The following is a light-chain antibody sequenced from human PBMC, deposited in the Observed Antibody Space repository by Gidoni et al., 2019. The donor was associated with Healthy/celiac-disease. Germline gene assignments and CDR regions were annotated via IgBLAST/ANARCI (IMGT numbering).Light chain of an antibody. CDR2: KAS. J-gene: IGKJ2*01. V-gene: IGKV1-5*03. Sequence: DIQMTHSPSTLSASVGDRVTITCRASQSISSWLAWYQQKPGKAPKLLIYKASSLESGVPSRFRGSGSGTEFPLTISSLQPDDFATYYCQQYNSYSYTFGQGTKLEIK. CDR1: QSISSW. CDR3: QQYNSYSYT.